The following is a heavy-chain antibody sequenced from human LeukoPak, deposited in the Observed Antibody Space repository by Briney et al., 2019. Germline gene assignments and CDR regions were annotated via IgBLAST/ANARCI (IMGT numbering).Heavy chain of an antibody. CDR3: AKIMRTNGVYRPRYRGYYMDV. V-gene: IGHV3-23*01. CDR1: GFTFSTYA. D-gene: IGHD2-8*01. Sequence: GGSLRLSCAASGFTFSTYAMSWVRQAPGKGLEWVSAISGSGGSTYYADSVKGRFTISRDNSKNTLYLQMNSLRAEYTAVYYCAKIMRTNGVYRPRYRGYYMDVWGKGTTVTVSS. CDR2: ISGSGGST. J-gene: IGHJ6*03.